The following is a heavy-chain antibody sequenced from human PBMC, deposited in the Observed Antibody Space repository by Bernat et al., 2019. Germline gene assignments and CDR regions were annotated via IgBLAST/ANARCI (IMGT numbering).Heavy chain of an antibody. V-gene: IGHV1-18*01. Sequence: QVQLVQSGAEVKKPGASVKVSFKASGYTFTSYGISWVRQAPRQGLEWLGWISAYIGNTNFAEKLQGRVARTAGKSTRTAYMKLRSLRSNGGAVDYCARGVSSSPFVFDYWGQGALVTVSS. CDR2: ISAYIGNT. D-gene: IGHD6-6*01. J-gene: IGHJ4*02. CDR3: ARGVSSSPFVFDY. CDR1: GYTFTSYG.